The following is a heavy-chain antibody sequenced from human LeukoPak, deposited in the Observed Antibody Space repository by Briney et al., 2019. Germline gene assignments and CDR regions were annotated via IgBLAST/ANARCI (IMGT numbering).Heavy chain of an antibody. J-gene: IGHJ3*02. D-gene: IGHD5-18*01. V-gene: IGHV3-7*01. Sequence: GGSLRLSCAASGFTFSTSWMTWVRQAPGKELEWLGDINEDGTIKNYVDSVKGRFTTSRDNAKNSLFLQMLSLRADDTAVYYCARDSGYNAFDIWGLGTMVTVSS. CDR1: GFTFSTSW. CDR2: INEDGTIK. CDR3: ARDSGYNAFDI.